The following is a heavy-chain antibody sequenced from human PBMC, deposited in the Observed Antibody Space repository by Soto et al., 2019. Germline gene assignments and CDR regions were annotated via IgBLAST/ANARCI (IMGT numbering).Heavy chain of an antibody. J-gene: IGHJ4*02. CDR1: GYTFTSYA. CDR3: AWYYYYGSGTVD. V-gene: IGHV1-3*01. D-gene: IGHD3-10*01. Sequence: QVQLVQSGAEVKKPGASVKVSCKASGYTFTSYAMHWVRQAPGQRLEWMGWINAGNGNTKYSQKFQGRVTITRDTCARTAYMELSSLRSEDTAVYYCAWYYYYGSGTVDWGQGTLVTVSS. CDR2: INAGNGNT.